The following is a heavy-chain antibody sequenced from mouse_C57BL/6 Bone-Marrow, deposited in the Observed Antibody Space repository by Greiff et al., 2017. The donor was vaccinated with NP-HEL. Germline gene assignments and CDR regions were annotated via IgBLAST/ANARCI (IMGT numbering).Heavy chain of an antibody. D-gene: IGHD1-1*01. Sequence: EVKLEESGPGLVKPSQSLSLTCSVTGYSITSGYYWNWIRPLPGNKLEWMGFISYDGTNNYNPSLKNRISITRDTSKNQFFLKLNSVTTEDTATYYCARGTTRDYWGQGTTLTVSS. CDR3: ARGTTRDY. CDR2: ISYDGTN. J-gene: IGHJ2*01. V-gene: IGHV3-6*01. CDR1: GYSITSGYY.